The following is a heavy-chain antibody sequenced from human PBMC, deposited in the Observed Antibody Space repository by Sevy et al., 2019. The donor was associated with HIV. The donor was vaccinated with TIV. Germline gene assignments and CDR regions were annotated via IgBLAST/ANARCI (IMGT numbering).Heavy chain of an antibody. CDR3: ARRYFDL. CDR2: IRQDGNEI. V-gene: IGHV3-7*01. Sequence: GGSLRLSCKASGFTFSSFWMQWVRQAPGKGLEWVANIRQDGNEIYYGDSVKGRFTNSRVNAKNALYLQMDGLRAEDTGLYYCARRYFDLWGQGTLVTVSS. J-gene: IGHJ4*02. CDR1: GFTFSSFW.